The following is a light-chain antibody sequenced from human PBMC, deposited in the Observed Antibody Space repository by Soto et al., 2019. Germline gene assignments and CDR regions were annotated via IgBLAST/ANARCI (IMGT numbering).Light chain of an antibody. CDR1: QRIRND. CDR2: TAS. J-gene: IGKJ1*01. V-gene: IGKV1-17*01. Sequence: DIQMTPSPSSLSASVGDRVTITCRASQRIRNDLGRYQQKPGKAPKRLIYTASSVQSGVPSRFSGSGSGTEFTLTISSRQPEDFATYYCLQYNSDPRTFGQGTKVDIK. CDR3: LQYNSDPRT.